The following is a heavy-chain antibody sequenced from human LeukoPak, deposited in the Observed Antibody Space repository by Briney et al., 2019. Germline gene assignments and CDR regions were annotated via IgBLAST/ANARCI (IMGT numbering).Heavy chain of an antibody. V-gene: IGHV1-2*06. CDR1: GYTFTGYY. CDR2: INPNSGGT. J-gene: IGHJ4*02. Sequence: ASVKVSCKASGYTFTGYYMHWVRQALGRGLEWMGRINPNSGGTNYAQKFQGRVTMTRDTSISTAYMELSRLRSDDTAVYYCAREEGSIAVAGLIDYWGQGTLVTVSS. D-gene: IGHD6-19*01. CDR3: AREEGSIAVAGLIDY.